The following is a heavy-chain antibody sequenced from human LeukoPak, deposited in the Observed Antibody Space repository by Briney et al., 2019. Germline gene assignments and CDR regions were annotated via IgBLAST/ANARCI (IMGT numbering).Heavy chain of an antibody. V-gene: IGHV4-34*01. CDR3: ARHYGP. J-gene: IGHJ5*02. CDR2: INHSGST. CDR1: GGSLSGYY. D-gene: IGHD3-16*01. Sequence: SETLSLTCTVYGGSLSGYYWSWIRQPPGKGLEWIGEINHSGSTNYNPSLKSRVTISVDTSKNQFSLKLSSVTAADTAVYYCARHYGPWGQGTLVTVSS.